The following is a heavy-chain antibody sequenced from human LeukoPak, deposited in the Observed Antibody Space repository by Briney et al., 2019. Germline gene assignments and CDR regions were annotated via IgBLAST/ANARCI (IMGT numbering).Heavy chain of an antibody. CDR3: AREGRLYGDYTRGNFDY. D-gene: IGHD4-17*01. J-gene: IGHJ4*02. V-gene: IGHV3-30-3*01. CDR2: ISYDGSNK. CDR1: GFTFSSYA. Sequence: PGGSLRLSCAASGFTFSSYAMHWVRQAPGKGLEWVAVISYDGSNKYYADSVKGRFTISRDNSKNTLYLQMNSLRAEDTAVYYCAREGRLYGDYTRGNFDYWGQGTLVTVSS.